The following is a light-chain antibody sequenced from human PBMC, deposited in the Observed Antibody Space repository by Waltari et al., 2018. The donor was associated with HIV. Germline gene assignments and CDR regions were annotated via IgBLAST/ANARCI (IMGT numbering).Light chain of an antibody. CDR2: GAS. J-gene: IGKJ4*01. CDR3: QQNDDLVLT. Sequence: DIQMTQSPSSLSASVGDRVTITCQASQDIGSSLQWYQQKPGKAPRLLIYGASSLQTGVPSRFSGSGSGTDFTFAISSLQPEDFATYYCQQNDDLVLTFGGGTKVEVK. V-gene: IGKV1-33*01. CDR1: QDIGSS.